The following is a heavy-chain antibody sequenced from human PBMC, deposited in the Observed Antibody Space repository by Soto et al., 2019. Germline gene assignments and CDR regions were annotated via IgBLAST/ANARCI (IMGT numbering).Heavy chain of an antibody. CDR1: GFTFDDYT. CDR2: ISWDGGST. CDR3: AKDTLEYYYDSSGYPTGY. V-gene: IGHV3-43*01. D-gene: IGHD3-22*01. Sequence: GGSLRLSCAASGFTFDDYTMHWVRQAPGKGLEWVSLISWDGGSTYYADSVKGRFTISRDNSKNSLYLQMNSLRTEDTALYYCAKDTLEYYYDSSGYPTGYWGQGTLVTVSS. J-gene: IGHJ4*02.